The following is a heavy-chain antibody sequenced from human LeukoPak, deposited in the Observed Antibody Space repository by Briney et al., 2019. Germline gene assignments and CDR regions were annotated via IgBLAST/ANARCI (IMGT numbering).Heavy chain of an antibody. D-gene: IGHD2-2*01. CDR1: GFTFSSYW. CDR2: INTDGSST. CDR3: ARTQLGMWDAFDI. Sequence: GGSLRLSCAASGFTFSSYWMHWVRQAPGKGLVWVSRINTDGSSTSYADSVKGRFTISRDNAKNTLYLQMNSLRAEDTAVYYCARTQLGMWDAFDIWGQGTMVTVSS. V-gene: IGHV3-74*01. J-gene: IGHJ3*02.